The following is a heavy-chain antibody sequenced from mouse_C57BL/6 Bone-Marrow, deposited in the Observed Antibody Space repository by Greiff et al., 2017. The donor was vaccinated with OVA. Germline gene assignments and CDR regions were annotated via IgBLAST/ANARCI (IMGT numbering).Heavy chain of an antibody. J-gene: IGHJ2*01. CDR2: IYPRSGNT. V-gene: IGHV1-81*01. Sequence: QVQLQQSGAELARPGASVKLSCKASGYTFTSYGISWVKQRTGQGLEWIGEIYPRSGNTYYNEKFKGKATLTADKSSSTAYMELRSLTSEDSAVYFCAYAFYGGQGTTLTVSS. CDR3: AYAFY. D-gene: IGHD1-1*01. CDR1: GYTFTSYG.